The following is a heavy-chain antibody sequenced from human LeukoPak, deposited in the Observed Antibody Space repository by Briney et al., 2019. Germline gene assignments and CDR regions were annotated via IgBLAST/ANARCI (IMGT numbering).Heavy chain of an antibody. D-gene: IGHD5-12*01. Sequence: TSETLSLTCTVSGGSISSGDYYWSWIRQPPEKGLEWIGYIYYSGSTYYNPSLKSRVTISVDTSKNQFSLKLSSVTAADTAVYYCARAPWGDGYEYFDYWGQGTLVTVSS. CDR1: GGSISSGDYY. CDR3: ARAPWGDGYEYFDY. J-gene: IGHJ4*02. CDR2: IYYSGST. V-gene: IGHV4-30-4*01.